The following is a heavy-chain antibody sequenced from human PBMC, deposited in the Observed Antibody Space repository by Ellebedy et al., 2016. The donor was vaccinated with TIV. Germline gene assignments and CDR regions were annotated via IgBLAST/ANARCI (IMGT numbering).Heavy chain of an antibody. CDR3: ARGHSSGWYREFDY. Sequence: ASVKVSCKASGYTFTSYGISWVRQAPGQGLEYMGWISAYNGNTNYAQKFQGRVTMTRDTSISTAYMELSRLRSDDTAVYYCARGHSSGWYREFDYWGQGTLVTVSS. CDR2: ISAYNGNT. CDR1: GYTFTSYG. V-gene: IGHV1-18*01. J-gene: IGHJ4*02. D-gene: IGHD6-19*01.